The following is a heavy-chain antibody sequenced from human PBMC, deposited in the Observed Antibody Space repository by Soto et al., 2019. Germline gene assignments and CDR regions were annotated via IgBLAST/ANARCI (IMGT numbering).Heavy chain of an antibody. CDR3: ARDNSGDFWSGYSHYYFDY. CDR1: GYTLTSYG. CDR2: ISAYSGKT. Sequence: ASVKVSCKTSGYTLTSYGINWVRQAPGQRLEWMGWISAYSGKTNYAQKFQGRLTMTTDTSTSTACMELRSLRSDDTALYYCARDNSGDFWSGYSHYYFDYWGQGTLVTVSS. D-gene: IGHD3-3*01. V-gene: IGHV1-18*01. J-gene: IGHJ4*02.